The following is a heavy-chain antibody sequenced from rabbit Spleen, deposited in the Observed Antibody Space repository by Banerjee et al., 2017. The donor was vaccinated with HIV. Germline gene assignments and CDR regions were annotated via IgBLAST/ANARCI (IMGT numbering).Heavy chain of an antibody. CDR3: ARDLDDVIGWNFGW. J-gene: IGHJ4*01. CDR1: GFSFSNKA. CDR2: IDPLFGST. V-gene: IGHV1S47*01. Sequence: QEQLVESGGGLVKPEGSLKLSCTASGFSFSNKAVMCWVRQAPGKGLEWIGYIDPLFGSTYYANWVNGRFSISRENTQNTVYLQLTSLTAADTATYFCARDLDDVIGWNFGWWGQGTLVTVS. D-gene: IGHD4-1*01.